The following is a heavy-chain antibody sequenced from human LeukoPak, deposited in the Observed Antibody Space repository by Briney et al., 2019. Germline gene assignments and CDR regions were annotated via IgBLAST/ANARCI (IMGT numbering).Heavy chain of an antibody. V-gene: IGHV3-23*01. CDR2: ISGSGGST. Sequence: PGGSLRLSCAASGFTFSSYAMSWVRQAPGKGLEWVSAISGSGGSTYYADSVKGRFTISRDNAKNTLYLQMNSLRAEDTAVYYCARTIGSKNAFDLWGQGTMVTVSS. CDR1: GFTFSSYA. D-gene: IGHD1-1*01. CDR3: ARTIGSKNAFDL. J-gene: IGHJ3*01.